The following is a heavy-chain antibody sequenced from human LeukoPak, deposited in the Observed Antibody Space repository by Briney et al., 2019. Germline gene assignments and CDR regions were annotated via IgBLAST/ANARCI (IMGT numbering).Heavy chain of an antibody. CDR1: GFAFNDFA. D-gene: IGHD6-25*01. CDR2: IRRDGSHK. J-gene: IGHJ4*02. Sequence: PGGSLRLSCAASGFAFNDFAMYWVRQAPGKGLDWVALIRRDGSHKYYAHSIKGRFTISRDNSKNTLYLQMSSLRAEDTAVYYCAKSSIMFAAGRLGSIDFWGQGTLVNVSS. CDR3: AKSSIMFAAGRLGSIDF. V-gene: IGHV3-30*02.